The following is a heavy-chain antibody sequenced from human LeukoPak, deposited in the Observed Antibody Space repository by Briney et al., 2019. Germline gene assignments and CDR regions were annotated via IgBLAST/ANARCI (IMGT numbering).Heavy chain of an antibody. CDR1: GGSFSGYY. D-gene: IGHD5-12*01. Sequence: PSETLSLTCAVYGGSFSGYYWSWIRQPPGKGLEWIGEINHSGSTNYNPSLKSRVTISVDTSKNQFSLKLSSVTAADTAVYYCARVGESSGYDYFDYWGQGTLVTVSS. J-gene: IGHJ4*02. V-gene: IGHV4-34*01. CDR2: INHSGST. CDR3: ARVGESSGYDYFDY.